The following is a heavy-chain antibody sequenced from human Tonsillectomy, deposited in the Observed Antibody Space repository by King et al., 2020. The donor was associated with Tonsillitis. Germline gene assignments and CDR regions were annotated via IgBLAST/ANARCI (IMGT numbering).Heavy chain of an antibody. CDR3: ARELWDIVGATLEGGKYFDY. J-gene: IGHJ4*02. CDR2: ISAYNGNT. V-gene: IGHV1-18*01. Sequence: QLVQSGAEVKKPGASVKVSCKAAGYTFTSYGISWVRQAPGQGLEWMGWISAYNGNTNYAQKLQGRVTMTTDTSTSTAYMELRRLRSDDTAVYYCARELWDIVGATLEGGKYFDYWGQGTLVTVSS. CDR1: GYTFTSYG. D-gene: IGHD1-26*01.